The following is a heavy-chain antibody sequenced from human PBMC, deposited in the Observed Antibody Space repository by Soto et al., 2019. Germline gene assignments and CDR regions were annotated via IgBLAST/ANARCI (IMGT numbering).Heavy chain of an antibody. Sequence: GGSLRLSCAASGFTFSDYWMSWVRQAPGKGPEWVAYIKFDGSEKQYVDSVKGRFSISRDNSRNSLFLQMNSLSAGDTAVYYCVKDGGYCSSTTCYSPRNHYFDSWGQGTLVTVSS. V-gene: IGHV3-7*03. CDR2: IKFDGSEK. J-gene: IGHJ4*02. D-gene: IGHD2-2*01. CDR1: GFTFSDYW. CDR3: VKDGGYCSSTTCYSPRNHYFDS.